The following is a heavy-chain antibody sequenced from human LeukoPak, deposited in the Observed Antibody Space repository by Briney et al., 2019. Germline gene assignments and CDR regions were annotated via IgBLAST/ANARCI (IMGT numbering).Heavy chain of an antibody. CDR2: IDPSDSYT. V-gene: IGHV5-10-1*01. J-gene: IGHJ4*02. CDR1: GYSFTSYW. Sequence: GESLKISCKGSGYSFTSYWISWVRQMPGKGLEWMGRIDPSDSYTNYSPSFQGHVTISADKSISTAYLQWSSLKASDTAMYYCARLTGFLRSGGFYFDYWGQGTLVTVSS. D-gene: IGHD3-16*01. CDR3: ARLTGFLRSGGFYFDY.